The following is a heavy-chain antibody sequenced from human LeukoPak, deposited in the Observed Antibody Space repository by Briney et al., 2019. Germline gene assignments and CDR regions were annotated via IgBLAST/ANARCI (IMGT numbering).Heavy chain of an antibody. Sequence: QPGGSLRLSCVASGFTFSGSWMHWVRQAPGKGLVWVSRINPNGRITDYADSVKGRFTISRDNARNTVLLQMNSLRAGDTAVYYCARDRPCSASDCTPGDDFDFWGQGALVTVSS. D-gene: IGHD2-15*01. CDR3: ARDRPCSASDCTPGDDFDF. CDR1: GFTFSGSW. CDR2: INPNGRIT. V-gene: IGHV3-74*01. J-gene: IGHJ4*02.